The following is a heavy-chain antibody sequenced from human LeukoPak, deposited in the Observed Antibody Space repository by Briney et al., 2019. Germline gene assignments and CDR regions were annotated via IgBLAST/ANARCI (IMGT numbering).Heavy chain of an antibody. CDR2: INSDGSWT. D-gene: IGHD2-2*01. CDR3: VSFYETY. V-gene: IGHV3-74*01. CDR1: GNYW. J-gene: IGHJ4*02. Sequence: GGSLRLSCAASGNYWMHWVRQAPGQGLVWVSHINSDGSWTSYADSVKGRFTISEDNAKNTVYLQMNNLRAEDTAVYYCVSFYETYWGRGTLVTVSS.